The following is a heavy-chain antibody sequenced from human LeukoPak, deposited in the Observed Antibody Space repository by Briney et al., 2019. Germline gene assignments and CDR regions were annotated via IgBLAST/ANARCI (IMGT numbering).Heavy chain of an antibody. CDR2: ISGSGGNT. CDR3: AKGPTPYVWGSYPDF. CDR1: GFTFNNYA. D-gene: IGHD3-16*02. V-gene: IGHV3-23*01. Sequence: PVGSLRLSCSASGFTFNNYAMTWVRQAPGKGLEWVSVISGSGGNTAYAKSVKGRFTISRDNSKSTLYLQMNSLRVEDTAVYYCAKGPTPYVWGSYPDFWGQGTLVTVSS. J-gene: IGHJ4*02.